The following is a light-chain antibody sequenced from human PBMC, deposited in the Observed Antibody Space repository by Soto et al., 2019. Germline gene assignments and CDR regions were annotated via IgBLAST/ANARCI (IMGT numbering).Light chain of an antibody. J-gene: IGLJ2*01. CDR3: SSYTSSTIVV. V-gene: IGLV2-14*02. Sequence: QSALTQPDSVSGSPEQSITISCTGTSSDVGSYNLVSWYQQHPGKAPKVMIYEATKRPSGVSNRFSGSKSGNTASLTISGLQAEDEADYYCSSYTSSTIVVFGGGTKLTVL. CDR1: SSDVGSYNL. CDR2: EAT.